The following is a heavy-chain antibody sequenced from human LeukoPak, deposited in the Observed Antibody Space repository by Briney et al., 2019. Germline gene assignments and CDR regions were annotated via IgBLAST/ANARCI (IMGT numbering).Heavy chain of an antibody. Sequence: GGSLRLSCAASGFTFSDYYMSWIRQAPGKGLEWVSYISSSGSTIYYADSVKGRFTISRDNAKNSLYLQMNSLRAEDTAVYYCARIPSYYYGSGMPYYFDYWGQGALVTVSS. D-gene: IGHD3-10*01. CDR2: ISSSGSTI. V-gene: IGHV3-11*01. CDR1: GFTFSDYY. J-gene: IGHJ4*02. CDR3: ARIPSYYYGSGMPYYFDY.